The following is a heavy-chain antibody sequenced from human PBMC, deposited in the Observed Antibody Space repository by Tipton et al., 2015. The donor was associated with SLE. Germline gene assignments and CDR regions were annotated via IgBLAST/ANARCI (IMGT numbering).Heavy chain of an antibody. D-gene: IGHD6-13*01. CDR2: IYYSGST. J-gene: IGHJ6*02. CDR3: ARERRSYSSSSSGMDV. CDR1: GGSISSKNYY. Sequence: TLSLTCTVSGGSISSKNYYWGWIRQPPGKGLEWIGSIYYSGSTYYNPSLKSRVTISVDTSKNQFSLKLSSVTAADTAVYYCARERRSYSSSSSGMDVWGQGTTVTVSS. V-gene: IGHV4-39*07.